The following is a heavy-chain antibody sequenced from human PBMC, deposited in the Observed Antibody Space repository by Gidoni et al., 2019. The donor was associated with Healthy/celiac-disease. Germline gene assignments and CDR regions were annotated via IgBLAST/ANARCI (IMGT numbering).Heavy chain of an antibody. V-gene: IGHV3-33*01. Sequence: QVQLVEAGGGVVQPGRARRLPCAESGFIFSSYGMHWVRQAPGKGLEWVAVIWYDGSNKYYADPGKGRFTISRDNSKNTVYLKMNSLRAEDTAVYYCXRXQELLNYY. CDR2: IWYDGSNK. D-gene: IGHD1-26*01. CDR3: XRXQELLNYY. CDR1: GFIFSSYG. J-gene: IGHJ6*01.